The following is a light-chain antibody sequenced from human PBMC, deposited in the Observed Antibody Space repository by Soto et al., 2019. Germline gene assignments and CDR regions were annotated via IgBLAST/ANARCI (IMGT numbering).Light chain of an antibody. V-gene: IGLV1-44*01. CDR2: HNN. CDR1: SSNVGSNT. Sequence: QSVLTQPPSASGTPGQRVTISCSGSSSNVGSNTVDWYQQLPGTAPKLLIYHNNQRPSGVPDRLSGSKSGTSASLAISGLQYEDEADYYCAAWDDSRNAVVFGGGTKLTVL. CDR3: AAWDDSRNAVV. J-gene: IGLJ2*01.